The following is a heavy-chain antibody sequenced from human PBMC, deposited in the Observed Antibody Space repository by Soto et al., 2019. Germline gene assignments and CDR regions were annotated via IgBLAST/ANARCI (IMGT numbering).Heavy chain of an antibody. J-gene: IGHJ3*02. D-gene: IGHD3-3*01. CDR2: ISYDGSNK. Sequence: QVQLVESGGGVVQPGRSLRLSCAASGFTFSSYAMHWVRQAPGKGLEWVAVISYDGSNKYYADSVKGRFTISRDNSKNTLYLQMNSLRAEDTAVYYCARGNDFWSGYLDAFDIWGQGTMVTVSS. CDR1: GFTFSSYA. V-gene: IGHV3-30-3*01. CDR3: ARGNDFWSGYLDAFDI.